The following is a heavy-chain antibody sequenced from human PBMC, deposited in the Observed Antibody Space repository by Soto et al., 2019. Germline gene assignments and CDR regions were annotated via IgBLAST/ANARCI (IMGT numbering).Heavy chain of an antibody. CDR1: GGSFSGYY. D-gene: IGHD5-12*01. V-gene: IGHV4-34*01. CDR2: INHSGST. J-gene: IGHJ5*02. CDR3: ARGRRDGYRACNWFDP. Sequence: SLTCAVYGGSFSGYYWSWIRQPPGKGLEWIGEINHSGSTNYNPSLKSRVTISVDTSKNQFSLKLSSVTAADTAVYYCARGRRDGYRACNWFDPWGQGTLVTVSS.